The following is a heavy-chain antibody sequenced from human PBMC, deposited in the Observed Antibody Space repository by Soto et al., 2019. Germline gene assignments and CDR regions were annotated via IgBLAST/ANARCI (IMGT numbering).Heavy chain of an antibody. CDR3: AKSITARPFDY. CDR1: GFTFSSYA. D-gene: IGHD6-6*01. J-gene: IGHJ4*02. Sequence: EVQLLESGGGLVQPGGSLRLSCTASGFTFSSYAMSWVRQAPGKGLEWVSAISGSGGNTYYADSVKGRFTISRDKSKNTLYLQMNSLRAEDTAVYYGAKSITARPFDYWGQGALVNVS. CDR2: ISGSGGNT. V-gene: IGHV3-23*01.